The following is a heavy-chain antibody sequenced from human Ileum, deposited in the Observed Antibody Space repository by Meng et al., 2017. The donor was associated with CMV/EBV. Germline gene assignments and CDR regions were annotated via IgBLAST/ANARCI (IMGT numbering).Heavy chain of an antibody. J-gene: IGHJ5*02. V-gene: IGHV4-39*07. D-gene: IGHD1-26*01. Sequence: QLQESGPGRLKPSDTLSLTCTGSGDSITTTPYYMGWLRQPPGKGLEWIASIYYSGTTYYNPSLKSRVTISVDTSKNQFSLKVYSVTAADTAIYYCARSRREDWFDPWGQGTLVTVSS. CDR2: IYYSGTT. CDR1: GDSITTTPYY. CDR3: ARSRREDWFDP.